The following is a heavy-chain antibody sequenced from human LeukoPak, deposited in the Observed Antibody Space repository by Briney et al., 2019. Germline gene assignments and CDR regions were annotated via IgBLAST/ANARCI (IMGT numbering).Heavy chain of an antibody. J-gene: IGHJ4*02. CDR3: ARYLTGTYSFDN. CDR2: ISDAGRGK. D-gene: IGHD1-1*01. Sequence: GRSLRLSCAASGFTFSSHGLHWVRQAPGMGLEWVAYISDAGRGKYYADSVRGRFTISRDDTKNTMSLQMDSLSPEDTALYHCARYLTGTYSFDNWGQGTLVTVSS. CDR1: GFTFSSHG. V-gene: IGHV3-30*04.